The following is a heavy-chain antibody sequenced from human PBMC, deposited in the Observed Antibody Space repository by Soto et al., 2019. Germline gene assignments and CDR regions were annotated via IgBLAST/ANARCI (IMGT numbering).Heavy chain of an antibody. D-gene: IGHD3-22*01. CDR1: GFSLSTSGVG. CDR3: APRTDSRGYYYCFDY. Sequence: QITLKESGPTVVKPTQTLTLTCTFSGFSLSTSGVGVGWIRQPPGKALEWLALIYWNDDKRYSPSLKSRLTIAKDTSKNQVVLTMTNMDPVDTDTYYCAPRTDSRGYYYCFDYWGQGTPVTVSS. J-gene: IGHJ4*02. CDR2: IYWNDDK. V-gene: IGHV2-5*01.